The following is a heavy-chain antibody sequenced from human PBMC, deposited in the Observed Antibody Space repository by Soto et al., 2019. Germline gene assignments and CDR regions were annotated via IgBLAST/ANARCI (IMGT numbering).Heavy chain of an antibody. Sequence: GSLRRAGDASGCTFTNTWMTWVRQAPGKGLEWVGHIKSKSDGGTTEYAASVKDRFTISRDDSKHTLYLQMNSLKTDDTAMYYCTKERVLLWFGEMSPDYWGQGTLVTVYS. D-gene: IGHD3-10*01. J-gene: IGHJ4*02. V-gene: IGHV3-15*01. CDR2: IKSKSDGGTT. CDR3: TKERVLLWFGEMSPDY. CDR1: GCTFTNTW.